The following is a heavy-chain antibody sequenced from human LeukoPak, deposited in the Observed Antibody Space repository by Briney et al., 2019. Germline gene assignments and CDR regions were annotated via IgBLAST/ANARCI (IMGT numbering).Heavy chain of an antibody. CDR3: AKRYCSGGSCSSLGAFDI. V-gene: IGHV3-30*18. CDR2: ISYDGSNK. Sequence: GGSLRLSCAASGFTFSSYGMHWVRQAPGKGLEWVAVISYDGSNKYYADSVKGRFTIFRDNSKNTLYLQMNSLRAEDTAVYYCAKRYCSGGSCSSLGAFDIWGQGTMVTVSS. D-gene: IGHD2-15*01. CDR1: GFTFSSYG. J-gene: IGHJ3*02.